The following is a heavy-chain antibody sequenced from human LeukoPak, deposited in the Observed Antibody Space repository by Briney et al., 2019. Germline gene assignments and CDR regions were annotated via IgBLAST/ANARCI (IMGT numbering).Heavy chain of an antibody. V-gene: IGHV4-59*01. Sequence: SETLSLTCTVSGGSISSYYWSWIRQPPGKGLEWIGYIYYSGSTNYNPSLKSRVTISVDTSKNQFSLKLSSVTAADTAVYYCARASPAYYYDSSGPFDYWGQGTLVTVSS. CDR1: GGSISSYY. CDR2: IYYSGST. J-gene: IGHJ4*02. D-gene: IGHD3-22*01. CDR3: ARASPAYYYDSSGPFDY.